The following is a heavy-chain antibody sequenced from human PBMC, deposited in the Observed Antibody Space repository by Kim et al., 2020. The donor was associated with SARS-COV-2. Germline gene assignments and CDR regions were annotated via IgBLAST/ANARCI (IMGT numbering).Heavy chain of an antibody. CDR3: VLSEQQLSARYYFDY. Sequence: SETLSLTCTVSGGSISSSSYYWGWIRQPPGKGLEWIGSIYYSGSTYYNPSLKSRVTISVDTSKNQFSLKLSSVTAADTAVYYCVLSEQQLSARYYFDYWGQGTLVTVSS. D-gene: IGHD6-13*01. CDR2: IYYSGST. J-gene: IGHJ4*02. CDR1: GGSISSSSYY. V-gene: IGHV4-39*07.